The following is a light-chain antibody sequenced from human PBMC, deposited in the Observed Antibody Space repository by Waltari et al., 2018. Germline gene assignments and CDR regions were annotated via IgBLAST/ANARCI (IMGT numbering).Light chain of an antibody. J-gene: IGKJ4*01. CDR1: QGISNY. V-gene: IGKV1-9*01. CDR3: QQLNSYPLT. Sequence: DIQLTQSPSFLSASVRDRVTITCRARQGISNYLAWYQQKPGKAPKLLIYSASTLQSGVPSRFRGSGSGTEFSLTISSLQPEDFATYYCQQLNSYPLTFGGGTKVEIK. CDR2: SAS.